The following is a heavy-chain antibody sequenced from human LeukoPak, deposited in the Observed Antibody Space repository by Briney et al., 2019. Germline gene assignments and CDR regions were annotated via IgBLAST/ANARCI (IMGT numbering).Heavy chain of an antibody. J-gene: IGHJ4*02. V-gene: IGHV3-23*01. CDR2: ISGSGDST. CDR1: GLTFTTYA. Sequence: GGSLRLSCAASGLTFTTYAMSWVRQAPGKGLEWVSVISGSGDSTYYADSVKGRFTISRDISKNTLYLQMNSLKAEDTAVYYCSRDFDRYYFDYWGQGTLVTVSS. D-gene: IGHD3-16*02. CDR3: SRDFDRYYFDY.